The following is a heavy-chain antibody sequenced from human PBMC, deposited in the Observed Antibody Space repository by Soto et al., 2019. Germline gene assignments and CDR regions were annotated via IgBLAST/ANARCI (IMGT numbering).Heavy chain of an antibody. D-gene: IGHD6-13*01. CDR2: IYHSGST. J-gene: IGHJ4*02. Sequence: SETLSLTCAVSGGSISSSNWWSWVRQPPGKGLEWIGEIYHSGSTNYNPSLKSRVTISVDKSKNQFSLKLSSVTAADTAVYYCARAPIAAAGAFDYWGQGTLVTVSS. V-gene: IGHV4-4*02. CDR1: GGSISSSNW. CDR3: ARAPIAAAGAFDY.